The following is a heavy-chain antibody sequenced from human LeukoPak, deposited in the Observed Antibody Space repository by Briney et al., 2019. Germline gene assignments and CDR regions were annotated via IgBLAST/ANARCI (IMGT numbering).Heavy chain of an antibody. V-gene: IGHV4-59*12. CDR2: IYYSGST. D-gene: IGHD6-13*01. Sequence: SETLSLTCTVSGGSISSYYWSWIRQPPGKGLEWIGYIYYSGSTNYNPSLESRVTMSVDTPRNLFYLNLTSVTAADTAIYFCVREKLYTSSWGFQHWGQGALVTVSS. CDR3: VREKLYTSSWGFQH. J-gene: IGHJ1*01. CDR1: GGSISSYY.